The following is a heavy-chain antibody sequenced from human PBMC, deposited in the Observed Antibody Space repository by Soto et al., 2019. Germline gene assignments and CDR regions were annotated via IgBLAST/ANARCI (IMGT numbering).Heavy chain of an antibody. V-gene: IGHV3-20*04. Sequence: EVQLVECGGSVVRPGGSLRLSCAASGFTFDDYGMSWVCQAPGKGLEWVSGINWNGGSTGYADSVKGRFTISRDNAKNSLNLQMYSLTAQDTALYYCARAGFLEWLSRNFDHWGQGTLVTVSS. J-gene: IGHJ4*02. D-gene: IGHD3-3*01. CDR1: GFTFDDYG. CDR2: INWNGGST. CDR3: ARAGFLEWLSRNFDH.